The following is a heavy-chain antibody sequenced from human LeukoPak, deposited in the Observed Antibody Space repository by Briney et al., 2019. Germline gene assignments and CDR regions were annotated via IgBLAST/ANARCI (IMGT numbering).Heavy chain of an antibody. J-gene: IGHJ4*02. V-gene: IGHV1-2*02. CDR2: INPNSGGT. D-gene: IGHD1-26*01. Sequence: ASVKVSCKASGYIFTGYYMHWVRQAPGQGLEWVGWINPNSGGTNYAQKFQGRVTMTRDTSISTPYMELSRLRSDDTAVYYCARVWATPLGDYFDYWGQGTLVTVSS. CDR1: GYIFTGYY. CDR3: ARVWATPLGDYFDY.